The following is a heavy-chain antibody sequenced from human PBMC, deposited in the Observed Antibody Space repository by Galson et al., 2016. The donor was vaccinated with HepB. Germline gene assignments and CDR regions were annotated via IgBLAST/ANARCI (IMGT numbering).Heavy chain of an antibody. V-gene: IGHV3-23*01. J-gene: IGHJ6*03. CDR3: AKEEGATMEAWYMDV. CDR2: IHGHGTAT. Sequence: SLRLSCAASGFTFNKYGMHWVRQAPGKGLEWVSNIHGHGTATHYTDSVKGRFSISRDNSRSTLYLQMNSLRAEDTAVYYCAKEEGATMEAWYMDVWGKGTTVTVSS. CDR1: GFTFNKYG. D-gene: IGHD1-26*01.